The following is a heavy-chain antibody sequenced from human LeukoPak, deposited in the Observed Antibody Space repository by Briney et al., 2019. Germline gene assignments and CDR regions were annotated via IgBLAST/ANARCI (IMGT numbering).Heavy chain of an antibody. Sequence: GGSLRLSCAASGFTFSSYGMHWVRQAPGKGLEWVGRIKSKTDGGTTDYAAPVKGRFTISRDDSKNTLYLQMNSLKTEDTAVYYCTISTYYDYVWGSYRTYEGFDYWGQGTLVTVSS. V-gene: IGHV3-15*01. J-gene: IGHJ4*02. CDR3: TISTYYDYVWGSYRTYEGFDY. CDR1: GFTFSSYG. D-gene: IGHD3-16*02. CDR2: IKSKTDGGTT.